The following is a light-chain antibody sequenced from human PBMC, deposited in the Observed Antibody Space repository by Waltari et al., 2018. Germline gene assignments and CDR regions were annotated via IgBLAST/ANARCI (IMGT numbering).Light chain of an antibody. V-gene: IGKV3-15*01. Sequence: EILMTQSPVTLSVSPGERATLSCRARQSITSNLAWYQQKPGQALRLLIYDASTRAPSTPARFRGSGSGTEFTLTISSLQSEDYAVYYCQQYNHWPPITFGQGTRLEIK. CDR2: DAS. CDR1: QSITSN. J-gene: IGKJ5*01. CDR3: QQYNHWPPIT.